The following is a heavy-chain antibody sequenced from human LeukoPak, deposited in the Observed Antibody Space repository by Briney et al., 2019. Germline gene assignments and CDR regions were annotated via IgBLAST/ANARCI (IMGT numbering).Heavy chain of an antibody. D-gene: IGHD2-2*02. Sequence: GGSLRLSCAASGFTFSSYSMNWVRQAPGKGLEWVSSISSSSSYIYYADSVKGRFTISRDNAKNSLYLQMNSLRAEDTAVYYCARDAVLVPAAIGFDYWDQGTLVTVSS. J-gene: IGHJ4*02. CDR2: ISSSSSYI. CDR1: GFTFSSYS. CDR3: ARDAVLVPAAIGFDY. V-gene: IGHV3-21*01.